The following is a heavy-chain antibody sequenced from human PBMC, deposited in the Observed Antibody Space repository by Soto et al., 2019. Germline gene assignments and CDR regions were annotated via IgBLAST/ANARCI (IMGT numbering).Heavy chain of an antibody. CDR1: GGSISSGGYY. D-gene: IGHD5-18*01. V-gene: IGHV4-31*03. CDR2: IYYSGST. J-gene: IGHJ4*02. CDR3: AGSPVDTAMVIWVY. Sequence: SETLSLTCTVSGGSISSGGYYWSWIRQHPGKGLEWIGYIYYSGSTYYNPSLKSRVTISVDTSKNQFSLKLSSVTAADTAVYYCAGSPVDTAMVIWVYWGQGTLVTVSS.